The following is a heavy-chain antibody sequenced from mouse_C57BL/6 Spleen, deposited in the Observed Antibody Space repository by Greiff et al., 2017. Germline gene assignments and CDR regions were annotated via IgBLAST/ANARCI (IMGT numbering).Heavy chain of an antibody. V-gene: IGHV5-17*01. CDR1: GFTFSDYG. J-gene: IGHJ4*01. Sequence: EVQGVESGGGLVKPGGSLKLSCAASGFTFSDYGMHWVRQAPEKGLEWVAYISSGSSTIYYADTVKGRFAISRDNAKNTLFLQMTSLRSEDSATYYCARRKGYAMDYWGQGTSVTVSS. CDR3: ARRKGYAMDY. CDR2: ISSGSSTI.